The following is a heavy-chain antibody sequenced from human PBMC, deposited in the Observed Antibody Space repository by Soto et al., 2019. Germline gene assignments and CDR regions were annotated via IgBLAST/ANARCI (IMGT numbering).Heavy chain of an antibody. J-gene: IGHJ6*02. D-gene: IGHD3-10*01. CDR3: AQLWFGELWHGMDV. CDR2: IIPILDVA. V-gene: IGHV1-69*02. Sequence: QLVQSRAEVKKPGSSVKVSCKASGGDFNSYTISWVRQAPGQGPEWMGTIIPILDVAKNAQKFQGRVTITADKSTSTVYMEFRSLRSDDTAIYYCAQLWFGELWHGMDVWGQGTTVTVSS. CDR1: GGDFNSYT.